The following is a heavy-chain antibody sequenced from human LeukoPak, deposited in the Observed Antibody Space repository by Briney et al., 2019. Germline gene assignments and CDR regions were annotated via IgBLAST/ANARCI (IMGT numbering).Heavy chain of an antibody. J-gene: IGHJ3*02. CDR1: GGSISSYY. CDR3: ARDIVVVLAQRDDAFDI. V-gene: IGHV4-4*07. D-gene: IGHD2-15*01. CDR2: IYTSGST. Sequence: SETLSLTCTVSGGSISSYYWSWIRQPAGKGLEWIGRIYTSGSTNYNPSLKSRVTMSVDTSKNQFSLKLSSVTAADTAVYYCARDIVVVLAQRDDAFDIWGQGTMVTVSS.